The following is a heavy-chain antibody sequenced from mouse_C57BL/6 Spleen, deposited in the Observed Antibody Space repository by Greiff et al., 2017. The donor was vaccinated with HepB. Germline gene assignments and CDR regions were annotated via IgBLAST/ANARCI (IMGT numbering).Heavy chain of an antibody. J-gene: IGHJ1*03. D-gene: IGHD1-1*01. Sequence: EVKLVESGEGLVKPGGSLKLSCAASGFTFSSYAMSWVRQTPEKRLEWVAYISSGSSTIYYADTVKGRFTISRDNAKNTLFLQMTSLRSEDTAMYYCARPGGSSYDWYFDVWGTGTTVTVSS. CDR3: ARPGGSSYDWYFDV. V-gene: IGHV5-17*01. CDR2: ISSGSSTI. CDR1: GFTFSSYA.